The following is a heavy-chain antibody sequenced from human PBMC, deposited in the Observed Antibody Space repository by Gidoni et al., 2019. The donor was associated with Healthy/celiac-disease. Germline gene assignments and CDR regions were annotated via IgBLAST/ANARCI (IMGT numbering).Heavy chain of an antibody. J-gene: IGHJ6*03. D-gene: IGHD6-13*01. CDR2: IIPILGTA. CDR3: ASKSQASSDSRDYYYYMDV. CDR1: GGPFSSSA. Sequence: QVQLVQSGAEVKKPVSSLKFSCKASGGPFSSSAISWVRQAPGQGLEWMGGIIPILGTANYAKKFQGRVTITADESTSTAYMELRSRRSEETAVYYCASKSQASSDSRDYYYYMDVWGKGTTVTVSS. V-gene: IGHV1-69*01.